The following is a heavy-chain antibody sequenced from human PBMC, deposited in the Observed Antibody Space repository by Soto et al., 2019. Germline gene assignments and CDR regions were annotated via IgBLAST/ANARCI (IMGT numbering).Heavy chain of an antibody. CDR1: GYSFTSYL. J-gene: IGHJ6*02. V-gene: IGHV5-10-1*01. D-gene: IGHD1-26*01. Sequence: GESLKISCKGSGYSFTSYLISLVRQMPGKGLEWMGRIDPSDSYTDYSPYFEGHVTISADKSISTAYLQWSSLKASDTAMYYCARHVRSGSYGYYYYGMDVWGQGTTVTVSS. CDR3: ARHVRSGSYGYYYYGMDV. CDR2: IDPSDSYT.